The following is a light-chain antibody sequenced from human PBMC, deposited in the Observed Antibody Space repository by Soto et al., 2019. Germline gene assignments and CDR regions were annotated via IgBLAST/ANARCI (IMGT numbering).Light chain of an antibody. CDR3: SSWDDSLNGYV. Sequence: SALTQPPSASGAPGQRVTISCSGSSSNIGRNTVNWYQQLPGTAPQLVIYSNSHRPSGVPDRFSGSKSDTSASLAISGLQSEDEADYFCSSWDDSLNGYVFGTGTKVTV. CDR1: SSNIGRNT. V-gene: IGLV1-44*01. J-gene: IGLJ1*01. CDR2: SNS.